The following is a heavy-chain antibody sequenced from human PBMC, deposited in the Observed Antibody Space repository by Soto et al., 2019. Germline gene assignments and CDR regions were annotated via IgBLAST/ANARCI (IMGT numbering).Heavy chain of an antibody. D-gene: IGHD7-27*01. J-gene: IGHJ4*02. Sequence: QVQLQESGPGLVKPSQTLSLTCTVSGGSISTVDYWWSWIRQSPDMGLEWIGHIYDGGRTYNNPSLEPRVTMSVATARSQLALTLSSVSAADPAVYYCARGPSGDKVDSWGQGTLVTVSS. CDR1: GGSISTVDYW. CDR3: ARGPSGDKVDS. CDR2: IYDGGRT. V-gene: IGHV4-30-4*01.